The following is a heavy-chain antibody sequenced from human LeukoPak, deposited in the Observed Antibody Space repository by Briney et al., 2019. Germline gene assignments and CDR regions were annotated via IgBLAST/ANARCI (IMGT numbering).Heavy chain of an antibody. D-gene: IGHD6-13*01. CDR3: ARIAAAGIYFDY. CDR2: ISWNSGSI. V-gene: IGHV3-9*01. CDR1: GFTFYDYA. Sequence: GGSLRLSCAASGFTFYDYAMHWVRHAPGKGLEWVSGISWNSGSIGYADSVKGRFTISRDNAKNSLYLQMNSLRAEDTALYYCARIAAAGIYFDYWGQGTLVTVSS. J-gene: IGHJ4*02.